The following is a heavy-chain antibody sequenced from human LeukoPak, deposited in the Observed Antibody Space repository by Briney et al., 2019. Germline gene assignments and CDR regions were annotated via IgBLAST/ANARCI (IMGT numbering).Heavy chain of an antibody. CDR2: IKQDGSQT. D-gene: IGHD3-10*01. CDR1: GFSFSSYW. V-gene: IGHV3-7*01. CDR3: TRDMIRGVPDYIDY. Sequence: GGSLRLSCAAPGFSFSSYWMNWVRQAPGKGLEWLANIKQDGSQTNYVDSVKGRFTISRDNSKSTLYLQMNSLRIEDTGFYYCTRDMIRGVPDYIDYWGQGTLVTVSS. J-gene: IGHJ4*02.